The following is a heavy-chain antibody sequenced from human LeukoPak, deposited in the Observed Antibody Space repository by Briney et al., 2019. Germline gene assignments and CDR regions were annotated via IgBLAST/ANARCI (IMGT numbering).Heavy chain of an antibody. V-gene: IGHV3-21*01. CDR3: ARDLDSGYGSGAFDI. Sequence: GGSLRLSCAASGFTFSSYSMNWVRQGPGKGLEWVSTISSSSSSIYYADSVKGRFTISRDNAKNSLYLQINSLRAEDTAVYYCARDLDSGYGSGAFDIWGQGTMVTVSS. D-gene: IGHD5-12*01. CDR1: GFTFSSYS. J-gene: IGHJ3*02. CDR2: ISSSSSSI.